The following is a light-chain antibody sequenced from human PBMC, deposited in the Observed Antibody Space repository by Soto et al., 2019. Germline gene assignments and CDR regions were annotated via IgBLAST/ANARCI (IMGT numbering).Light chain of an antibody. CDR2: KVS. CDR1: QSLVHSDGNTY. J-gene: IGKJ4*01. Sequence: VVMTQSPLSLPVTLGQPASISCKSSQSLVHSDGNTYLNWFQQRPGQSPRRLICKVSNRASGVPDRFSGSGSGTDFTLRLSRVEAEDVGVYYCIEGPHWLTFGGGTKVETK. CDR3: IEGPHWLT. V-gene: IGKV2-30*02.